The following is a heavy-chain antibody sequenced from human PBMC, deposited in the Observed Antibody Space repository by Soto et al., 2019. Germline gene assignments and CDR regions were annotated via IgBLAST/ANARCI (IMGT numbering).Heavy chain of an antibody. J-gene: IGHJ5*02. Sequence: SETLSLTCAVSRYTIGSGYYWDWIRQPPGKGLEWIGSIYHSGSTYYNPSLKSRVTISLDTSKNQFSLKLSSVTAADTAVYYLARRSWALNAGWFDPWGQGTLVTVSS. CDR2: IYHSGST. CDR3: ARRSWALNAGWFDP. V-gene: IGHV4-38-2*01. CDR1: RYTIGSGYY.